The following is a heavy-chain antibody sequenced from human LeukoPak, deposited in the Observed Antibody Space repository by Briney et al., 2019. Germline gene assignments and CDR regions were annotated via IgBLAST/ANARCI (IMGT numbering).Heavy chain of an antibody. Sequence: SVKVSCKASGGTFSSYAISWVRQAPGQGLEWMGGIIPIFGTANYAQKFQGRVTITTDESTSTAYMELSSLRSEDTAVYYCARRWGYCSSTSCPPAMWFDPWGQGTLVTVSA. D-gene: IGHD2-2*01. CDR2: IIPIFGTA. J-gene: IGHJ5*02. CDR1: GGTFSSYA. V-gene: IGHV1-69*05. CDR3: ARRWGYCSSTSCPPAMWFDP.